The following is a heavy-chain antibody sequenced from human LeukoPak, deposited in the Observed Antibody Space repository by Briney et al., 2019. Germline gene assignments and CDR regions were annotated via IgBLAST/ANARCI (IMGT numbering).Heavy chain of an antibody. CDR3: AKELAPNSDRSGFDAFEI. D-gene: IGHD3-22*01. CDR2: ISSGGGTI. CDR1: GFTFSTYE. Sequence: GGSLRLSXAASGFTFSTYEMDWVRQAPGKGLEWVSYISSGGGTIYYADSVKGRFTISRDNAKNSLYLQMNSLRAEDTAVYYCAKELAPNSDRSGFDAFEIWGQGTMVTVSS. V-gene: IGHV3-48*03. J-gene: IGHJ3*02.